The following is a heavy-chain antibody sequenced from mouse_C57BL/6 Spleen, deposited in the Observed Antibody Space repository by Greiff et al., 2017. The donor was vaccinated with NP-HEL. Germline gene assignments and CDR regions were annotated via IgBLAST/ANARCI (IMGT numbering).Heavy chain of an antibody. J-gene: IGHJ2*01. V-gene: IGHV1-64*01. D-gene: IGHD4-1*01. CDR3: ARNEDLGEGGNYFDY. CDR1: GYTFTSYW. Sequence: VKLQQPGAELVKPGASVKLSCKASGYTFTSYWMHWVKQRPGQGLEWIGMIHPNSGSTNYNEKFKSKATLTVDKSSSTAYMQLSSLTSEDSAVYYCARNEDLGEGGNYFDYWGQGTTLTVSS. CDR2: IHPNSGST.